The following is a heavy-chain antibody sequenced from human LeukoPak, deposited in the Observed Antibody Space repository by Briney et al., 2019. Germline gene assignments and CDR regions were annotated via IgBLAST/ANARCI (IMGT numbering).Heavy chain of an antibody. V-gene: IGHV1-46*01. J-gene: IGHJ3*02. CDR1: GYTFTSYY. Sequence: ASVKVSCKASGYTFTSYYMHWVRQAPGQGLEWMGIINPSGGSTSYAQKFQGRVTMTRDTSTSTVYMELSSLRSEDTAVYYCARGGCSSTSCYIAHDAFDIWGQGTMVTVSS. CDR3: ARGGCSSTSCYIAHDAFDI. CDR2: INPSGGST. D-gene: IGHD2-2*02.